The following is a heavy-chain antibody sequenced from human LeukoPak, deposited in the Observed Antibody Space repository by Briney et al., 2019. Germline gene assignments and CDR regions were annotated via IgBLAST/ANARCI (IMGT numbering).Heavy chain of an antibody. J-gene: IGHJ5*02. D-gene: IGHD2-2*02. Sequence: PSETLSLTCTVSGGSISSGNYYWSWIRQHPGKGLEWIGYIYYSGSTYYNPSLKSRVTISVGTSKNQFSLKLSSVTAADTAVYYCAREIRGYCSSTSCYTWFDPWGQGTLVTVSS. CDR1: GGSISSGNYY. CDR3: AREIRGYCSSTSCYTWFDP. CDR2: IYYSGST. V-gene: IGHV4-31*03.